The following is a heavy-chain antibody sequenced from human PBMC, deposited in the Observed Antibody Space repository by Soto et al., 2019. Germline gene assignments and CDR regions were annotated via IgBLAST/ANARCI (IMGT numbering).Heavy chain of an antibody. D-gene: IGHD3-22*01. J-gene: IGHJ4*02. CDR2: INHSGGT. CDR1: GGSFSGYC. CDR3: AGQYEYDNSHSPSRIFDY. V-gene: IGHV4-34*01. Sequence: LSLTCAVYGGSFSGYCWSWIRQPPEKGLEWIGEINHSGGTKYNPSLKSRVIMSVDTSTNQFSLKLSSLTAADTAVYYCAGQYEYDNSHSPSRIFDYWGQGNLVTVSS.